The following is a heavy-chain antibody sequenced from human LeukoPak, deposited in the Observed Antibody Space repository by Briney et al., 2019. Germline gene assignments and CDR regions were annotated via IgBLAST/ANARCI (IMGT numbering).Heavy chain of an antibody. V-gene: IGHV1-24*01. CDR1: GYTRTELS. Sequence: ASVKVSCKVSGYTRTELSMHWVRQAPGKGLEWMGGFDPVEGDTIYAQKFQGRVTMTEDTSTDTAYMELSSLRSDDAAVYYCAVTLEGRGRWEEIDYWGQGTLVTVSS. D-gene: IGHD1-26*01. CDR3: AVTLEGRGRWEEIDY. CDR2: FDPVEGDT. J-gene: IGHJ4*02.